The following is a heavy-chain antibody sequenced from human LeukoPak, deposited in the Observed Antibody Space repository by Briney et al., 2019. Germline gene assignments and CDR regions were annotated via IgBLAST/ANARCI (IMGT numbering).Heavy chain of an antibody. V-gene: IGHV1-8*01. CDR1: GYTFTTYE. CDR2: MNPNSGYT. J-gene: IGHJ4*02. Sequence: ASVKVSCKASGYTFTTYEINWVRPATGQGLEWMGWMNPNSGYTGYAPKFQGRVTMTRDTSISTAYMELSSLRPEDTAVYYCATRGSGPQPYDYWGQGTLVTVSS. D-gene: IGHD6-25*01. CDR3: ATRGSGPQPYDY.